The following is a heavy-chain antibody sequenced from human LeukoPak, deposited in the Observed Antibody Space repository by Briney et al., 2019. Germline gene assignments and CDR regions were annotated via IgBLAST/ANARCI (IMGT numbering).Heavy chain of an antibody. D-gene: IGHD2-2*01. J-gene: IGHJ4*02. V-gene: IGHV3-43*02. Sequence: QPGGSLRLSCAASGFTFDDYAMHWVRQAPGKGLEWVSLISGDGGSTYYADSVKGRFTISRDNSKNSLYLQMNSLRTEDTALYYCAKGMGCSSTSCLIDYWGQGTLVTVSS. CDR1: GFTFDDYA. CDR2: ISGDGGST. CDR3: AKGMGCSSTSCLIDY.